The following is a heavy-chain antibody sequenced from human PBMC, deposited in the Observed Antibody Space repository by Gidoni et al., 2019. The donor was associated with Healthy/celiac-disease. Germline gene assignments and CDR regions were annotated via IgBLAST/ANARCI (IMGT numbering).Heavy chain of an antibody. CDR3: ARDGAARPLDY. V-gene: IGHV4-59*01. D-gene: IGHD6-6*01. J-gene: IGHJ4*02. CDR1: GGSISSYY. Sequence: VQLQESGPGLVKPSETLSLTCPVSGGSISSYYWRWIRQPPGKGLEWIGYIDYSGSTNYNPSLKSRVTISVDTSKNQFSLKLSSVTAADTAVYYCARDGAARPLDYWGQGTLVTVSS. CDR2: IDYSGST.